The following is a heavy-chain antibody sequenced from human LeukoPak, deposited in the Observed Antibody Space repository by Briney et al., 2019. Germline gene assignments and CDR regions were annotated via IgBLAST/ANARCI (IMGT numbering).Heavy chain of an antibody. CDR3: ATDRSSGYYDILTGYSAGYGMDV. D-gene: IGHD3-9*01. J-gene: IGHJ6*02. CDR2: FYPEDGET. CDR1: GYTLTELS. V-gene: IGHV1-24*01. Sequence: GASVKVSCKVSGYTLTELSMHWVRQAPGKGVEWMGGFYPEDGETIYAQKFQGRVTMTEDTSTDTAYMELSSLRSKHTAVYYCATDRSSGYYDILTGYSAGYGMDVWGQGTTVTVSS.